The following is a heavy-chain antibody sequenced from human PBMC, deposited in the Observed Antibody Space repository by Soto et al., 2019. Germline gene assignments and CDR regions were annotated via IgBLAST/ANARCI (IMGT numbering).Heavy chain of an antibody. CDR1: GFAFSSSV. V-gene: IGHV3-23*01. D-gene: IGHD6-19*01. CDR3: VKSRAGDFDY. Sequence: EVQLLESGGDLVQPGGSLRLSCAASGFAFSSSVMGWVRQAPGKGLEWVSTITVRGDGTFYADSVKGRFSISRDNSENTLSLQMNSLRPDDTATYDGVKSRAGDFDYWGQGTLVTVSS. J-gene: IGHJ4*02. CDR2: ITVRGDGT.